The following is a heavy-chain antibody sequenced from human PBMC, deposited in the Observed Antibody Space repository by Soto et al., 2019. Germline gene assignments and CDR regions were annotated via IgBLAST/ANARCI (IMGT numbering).Heavy chain of an antibody. D-gene: IGHD2-21*02. Sequence: SETLSLTCTVSGGSISSGGYYWSWIRQHPGKGLEWIGYIYYSGSTYYNPSLKSRVTISVDTSKNQFSLKLNAVTAADTAVYYCARDLWGYCGTDCYPLDVWGQGTTVTVSS. J-gene: IGHJ6*02. CDR3: ARDLWGYCGTDCYPLDV. V-gene: IGHV4-31*03. CDR2: IYYSGST. CDR1: GGSISSGGYY.